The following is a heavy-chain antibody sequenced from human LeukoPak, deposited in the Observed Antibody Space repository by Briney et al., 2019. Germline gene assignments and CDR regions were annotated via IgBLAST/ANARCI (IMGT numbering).Heavy chain of an antibody. CDR2: IKQDGSEK. Sequence: TGGPLRLSCAAPGFTFSSYWMSWVRQAPGKGLEWVANIKQDGSEKYYVDSVKGRFTISRDNAKNSLYLQMNSLRAEDTAVYYCARRGDFWSGYSGDYWGQGTLVTVSS. D-gene: IGHD3-3*01. J-gene: IGHJ4*02. CDR1: GFTFSSYW. V-gene: IGHV3-7*01. CDR3: ARRGDFWSGYSGDY.